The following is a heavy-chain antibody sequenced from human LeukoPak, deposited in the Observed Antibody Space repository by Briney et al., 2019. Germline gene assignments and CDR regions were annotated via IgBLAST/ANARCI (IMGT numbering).Heavy chain of an antibody. CDR3: ARSKSVRLVSIDYFDY. V-gene: IGHV1-46*01. CDR1: GYTFTSYY. J-gene: IGHJ4*02. D-gene: IGHD3-9*01. CDR2: INPSGGST. Sequence: ASVKVSCKASGYTFTSYYMHWVRQAPGQGLEWMGIINPSGGSTSYAQKFQGRVTMTRDTSTSTVYMELSSLRSEDTAVYYCARSKSVRLVSIDYFDYWRQGTLVTVSS.